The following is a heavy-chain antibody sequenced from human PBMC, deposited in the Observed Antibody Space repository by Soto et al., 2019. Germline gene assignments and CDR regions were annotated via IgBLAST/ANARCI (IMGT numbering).Heavy chain of an antibody. CDR1: GYTFTSYG. D-gene: IGHD6-13*01. Sequence: QVKLVQSGAEVKKPGASVKVSCKASGYTFTSYGISWVRQAPGQGLEWMGWISAYNGNTNYAQKLQGRVTMTTDRSTSTAYMEVRSLRSDDTAVYFCARVTDSSSWFDYWGQGTLVTVSS. J-gene: IGHJ4*02. CDR2: ISAYNGNT. V-gene: IGHV1-18*01. CDR3: ARVTDSSSWFDY.